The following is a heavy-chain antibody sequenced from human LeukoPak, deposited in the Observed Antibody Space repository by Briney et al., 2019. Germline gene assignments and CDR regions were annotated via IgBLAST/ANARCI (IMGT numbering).Heavy chain of an antibody. CDR1: GGSISSSSYY. V-gene: IGHV4-39*07. D-gene: IGHD2-21*02. CDR3: ARAPPTASVDFDY. J-gene: IGHJ4*02. CDR2: IYYSGSN. Sequence: SETLSLTCTVSGGSISSSSYYCGWIRQPPGKGLEWIGSIYYSGSNYYNPSLKSRVTISVDTSKNQFSLKLSSVTAADTAVYYCARAPPTASVDFDYWAQGPLATASS.